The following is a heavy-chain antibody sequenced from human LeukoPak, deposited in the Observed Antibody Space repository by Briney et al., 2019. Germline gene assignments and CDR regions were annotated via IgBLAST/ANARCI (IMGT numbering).Heavy chain of an antibody. J-gene: IGHJ3*02. V-gene: IGHV1-18*01. Sequence: ASVRVSCKASGYTFTSYGISWVRQAPGQGLEWMGWISAYNGNTNYAQKLQGRVTMTTDTSTSTAYMELRSLRSDDTAVYYCARDGGPYYDSSGYYESRAFVIWGQGTMVTVSS. D-gene: IGHD3-22*01. CDR2: ISAYNGNT. CDR1: GYTFTSYG. CDR3: ARDGGPYYDSSGYYESRAFVI.